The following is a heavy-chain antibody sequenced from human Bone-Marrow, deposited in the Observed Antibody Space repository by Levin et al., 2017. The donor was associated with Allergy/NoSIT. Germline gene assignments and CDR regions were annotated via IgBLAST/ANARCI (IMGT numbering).Heavy chain of an antibody. J-gene: IGHJ6*02. CDR1: GGSVSSSDYF. CDR3: ASGACRSGSCYNYYDYGIDV. D-gene: IGHD2-15*01. V-gene: IGHV4-30-4*01. Sequence: HSQTLSLTCTVSGGSVSSSDYFWSWIRQTPGKGLEWIGYISYSGSSYYNLSLESRLIISLDTSKNQFSLKLNSVTAADTAVYYCASGACRSGSCYNYYDYGIDVWGQGTTVTVSS. CDR2: ISYSGSS.